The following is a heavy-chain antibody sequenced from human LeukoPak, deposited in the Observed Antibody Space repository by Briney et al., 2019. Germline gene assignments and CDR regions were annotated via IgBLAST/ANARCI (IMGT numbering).Heavy chain of an antibody. J-gene: IGHJ5*02. D-gene: IGHD6-19*01. Sequence: SETLSLTCTVSGGSISSYYWSWIRQPAGKGLEWIGRIYTSGSTNYNPSLKSRVTMSVDTSKNQFSLKLSSVTAADTAVYYCAREPVAVAGIPTWFDPWGQEPWSPSPQ. CDR2: IYTSGST. CDR3: AREPVAVAGIPTWFDP. CDR1: GGSISSYY. V-gene: IGHV4-4*07.